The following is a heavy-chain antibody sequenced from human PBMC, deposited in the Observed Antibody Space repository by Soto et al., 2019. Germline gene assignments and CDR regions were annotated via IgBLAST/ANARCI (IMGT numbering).Heavy chain of an antibody. Sequence: ASVKVSCKASGGTFSSYAISWVRQAPGQGLEWMGGIIPIFGTANYAQKFQGRVTITADESTSTAYMELSSLRSEDTAVYNCARHTANYYYGMDVWGQGTTVTVSS. CDR3: ARHTANYYYGMDV. V-gene: IGHV1-69*13. CDR1: GGTFSSYA. J-gene: IGHJ6*02. D-gene: IGHD5-18*01. CDR2: IIPIFGTA.